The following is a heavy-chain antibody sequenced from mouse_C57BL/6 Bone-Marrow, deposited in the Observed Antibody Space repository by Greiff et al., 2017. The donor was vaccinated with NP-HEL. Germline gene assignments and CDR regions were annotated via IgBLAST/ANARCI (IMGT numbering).Heavy chain of an antibody. Sequence: VQLQQSGAELVRPGASVKLSCTASGFNIKDDYMHWVKQRPEQGLEWIGWIDPENGDTEYASKFQGKATITVDKSSNTAYLQISSLTSEDTAVYYCTTLAGNSYWGQGTLVTVSA. D-gene: IGHD2-1*01. CDR2: IDPENGDT. CDR1: GFNIKDDY. J-gene: IGHJ3*01. V-gene: IGHV14-4*01. CDR3: TTLAGNSY.